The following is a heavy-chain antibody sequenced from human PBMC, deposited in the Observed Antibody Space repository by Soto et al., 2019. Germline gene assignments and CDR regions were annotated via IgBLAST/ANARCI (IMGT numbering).Heavy chain of an antibody. Sequence: QXQLQESGPGLVKPSQTLSLTCTVSGGSISSGGYYWSWIRQHPGKGLEWIGYIYYSGSTYYNPSLKSRVTISVDTSKNQFSLKLSSVTAADTAVYYCARGRGIVATINRSLLFDYWGQGTLVTVSS. CDR2: IYYSGST. J-gene: IGHJ4*02. V-gene: IGHV4-31*03. CDR3: ARGRGIVATINRSLLFDY. D-gene: IGHD5-12*01. CDR1: GGSISSGGYY.